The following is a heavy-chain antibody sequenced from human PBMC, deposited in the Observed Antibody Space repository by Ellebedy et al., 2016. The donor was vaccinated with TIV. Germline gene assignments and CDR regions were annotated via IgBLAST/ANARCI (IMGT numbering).Heavy chain of an antibody. CDR2: IKRDGSET. CDR1: GFIFDSYW. CDR3: GGCSSASCYGGEYYYGMDV. Sequence: PGGSLRLSCAASGFIFDSYWMTWVRQAPGKGLEWVANIKRDGSETKFVASVKGRFTISRDNAKKSLYLQMNSLRAEDTAVYFCGGCSSASCYGGEYYYGMDVWGQGTTVTVS. J-gene: IGHJ6*02. D-gene: IGHD2-2*01. V-gene: IGHV3-7*01.